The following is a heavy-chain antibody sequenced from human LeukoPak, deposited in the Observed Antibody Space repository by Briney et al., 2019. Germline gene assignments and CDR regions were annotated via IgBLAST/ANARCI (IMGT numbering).Heavy chain of an antibody. V-gene: IGHV3-21*01. CDR1: GFTFSAFP. D-gene: IGHD5-18*01. CDR2: ISSSSSHI. Sequence: GGSLRLSCAASGFTFSAFPMSWVRQAPGKGLEWVSSISSSSSHIYHADSMKGRFTISRDNAKNSLYLQMSSLRGEDTAVYYCARGGYSYGFGFDYWGQGTLVTVSS. CDR3: ARGGYSYGFGFDY. J-gene: IGHJ4*02.